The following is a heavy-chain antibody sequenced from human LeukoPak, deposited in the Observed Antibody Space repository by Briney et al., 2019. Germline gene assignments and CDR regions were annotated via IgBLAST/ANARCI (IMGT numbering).Heavy chain of an antibody. CDR1: GYTFTSYG. CDR3: ARDYDYVWGSYRYRAVRDY. J-gene: IGHJ4*02. V-gene: IGHV1-18*01. CDR2: ISAYNGNT. D-gene: IGHD3-16*02. Sequence: GASVKVSCKASGYTFTSYGISWVRQAPGQGLEWMGWISAYNGNTNYAQKLQGGVTMTTDTSTSTAYMELRSLRSDDTAVYYCARDYDYVWGSYRYRAVRDYWGQGTLVTVSS.